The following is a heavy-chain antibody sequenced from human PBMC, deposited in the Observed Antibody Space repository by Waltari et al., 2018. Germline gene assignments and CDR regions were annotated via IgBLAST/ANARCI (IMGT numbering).Heavy chain of an antibody. Sequence: VQFVESGGGLVQPRRSLRLSCSASGFPFHNFWMHWVRQDAAKGLMWVSRIRNDGSGPIYAESVKGRFTISRDNAKNTLYLQMNSLRPEDTAVYYCVRAYYDGRLDYWGQGTLVTASS. V-gene: IGHV3-74*01. D-gene: IGHD3-22*01. CDR3: VRAYYDGRLDY. J-gene: IGHJ4*01. CDR2: IRNDGSGP. CDR1: GFPFHNFW.